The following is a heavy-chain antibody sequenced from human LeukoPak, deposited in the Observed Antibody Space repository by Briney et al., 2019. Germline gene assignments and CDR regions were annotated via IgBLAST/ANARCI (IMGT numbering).Heavy chain of an antibody. Sequence: AGGSLRLSCAASGFTFSSYAMSWVRQAPGKGLEWVSAISGSGGSTYYADSVKGRFTISRDNSKNTLYLQINSLRAEDTAVYYCAKVLYGDYDLDYWGQGTLVTVSS. V-gene: IGHV3-23*01. D-gene: IGHD4-17*01. CDR3: AKVLYGDYDLDY. CDR1: GFTFSSYA. J-gene: IGHJ4*02. CDR2: ISGSGGST.